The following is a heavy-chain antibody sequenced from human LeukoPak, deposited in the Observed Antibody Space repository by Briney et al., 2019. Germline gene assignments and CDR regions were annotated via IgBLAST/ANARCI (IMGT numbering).Heavy chain of an antibody. V-gene: IGHV3-23*01. D-gene: IGHD3-10*01. CDR3: AKVNASITMVRGVITVGAYFDY. Sequence: GGSLRLSCAASGVTLSTYAMSWARQAPGKGLEWVSGISSSGSGDNTYYADSVKGRFTISRDNSKNTLYLQMNSLRAEDTAVYYCAKVNASITMVRGVITVGAYFDYWGQGTLVTVSS. CDR2: ISSSGSGDNT. CDR1: GVTLSTYA. J-gene: IGHJ4*02.